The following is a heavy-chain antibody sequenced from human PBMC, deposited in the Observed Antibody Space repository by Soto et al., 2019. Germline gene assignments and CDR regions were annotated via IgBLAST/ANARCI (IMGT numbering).Heavy chain of an antibody. CDR2: IIPILGIA. CDR3: ASGAYCSSTSCYEVSV. D-gene: IGHD2-2*01. V-gene: IGHV1-69*04. Sequence: SVKVSCKASGYTFTSYGISWVRQAPGQGLEWMGRIIPILGIANYAQKFQGRVTITADKSTSTAYMELSSLRSEDTAVYYCASGAYCSSTSCYEVSVWGQ. CDR1: GYTFTSYG. J-gene: IGHJ6*02.